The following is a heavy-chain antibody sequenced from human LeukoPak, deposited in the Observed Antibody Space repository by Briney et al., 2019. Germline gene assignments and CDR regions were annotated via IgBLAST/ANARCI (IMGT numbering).Heavy chain of an antibody. CDR2: ISSSSSYI. Sequence: GGSLRLSCAASGFTFSSYSMNWVRQAPGKGLEWVSSISSSSSYIYYADSVKGRFTISRDNAKSSLYLQMNSLRAEDTAVYYCARDQGITMIVVVTPPDYWGQGTLVTVSS. J-gene: IGHJ4*02. V-gene: IGHV3-21*01. CDR1: GFTFSSYS. CDR3: ARDQGITMIVVVTPPDY. D-gene: IGHD3-22*01.